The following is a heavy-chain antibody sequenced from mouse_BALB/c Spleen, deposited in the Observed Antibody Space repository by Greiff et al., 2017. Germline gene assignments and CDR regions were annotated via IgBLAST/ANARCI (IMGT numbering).Heavy chain of an antibody. V-gene: IGHV5-17*02. CDR2: ISSGSSTI. J-gene: IGHJ2*01. Sequence: EVMLVESGGGLVQPGGSRKLSCAASGFTFSSFGMHWVRQAPEKGLEWVAYISSGSSTIYYADTVKGRFTISRDNPKNTLFLQMTSLRSEDTAMYICAREEGLRRRASESWGEGTTLTLSP. CDR1: GFTFSSFG. CDR3: AREEGLRRRASES. D-gene: IGHD2-4*01.